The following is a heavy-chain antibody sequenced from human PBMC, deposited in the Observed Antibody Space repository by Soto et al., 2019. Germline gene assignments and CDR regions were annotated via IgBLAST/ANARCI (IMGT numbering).Heavy chain of an antibody. CDR1: GYTFTSYG. J-gene: IGHJ6*02. D-gene: IGHD3-3*01. CDR3: ARDSDVLRFFEWLSSYYCYGMAV. Sequence: GASVKVSCKASGYTFTSYGISWVRQAPGQGLEWMGWISAYNGNTNYAQKLQGRVTMTTDTSTSTAYMELRSLRSDDTAVYYCARDSDVLRFFEWLSSYYCYGMAVWGQGSTVTVS. V-gene: IGHV1-18*04. CDR2: ISAYNGNT.